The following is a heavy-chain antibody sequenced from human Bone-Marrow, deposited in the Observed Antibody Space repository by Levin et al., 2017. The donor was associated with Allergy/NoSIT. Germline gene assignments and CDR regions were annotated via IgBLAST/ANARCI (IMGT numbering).Heavy chain of an antibody. J-gene: IGHJ4*02. CDR2: IKTDTGTP. D-gene: IGHD2-2*01. CDR3: ARAPCISCYRIDY. V-gene: IGHV7-4-1*02. Sequence: GESLKISCETSGYSFTSNTLNWVRQAPGQGLEWIGWIKTDTGTPTYARGFTGRFVFSLDTSVSTAYLQINSLKAEDTAVYYCARAPCISCYRIDYWGQGTLVTVSS. CDR1: GYSFTSNT.